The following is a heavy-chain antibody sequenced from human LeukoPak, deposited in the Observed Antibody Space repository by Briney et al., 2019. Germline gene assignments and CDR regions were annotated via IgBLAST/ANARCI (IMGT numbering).Heavy chain of an antibody. V-gene: IGHV1-2*02. J-gene: IGHJ4*02. CDR1: GYSFTSCG. CDR3: TTGSPPFGY. D-gene: IGHD1-26*01. CDR2: INPNSVDT. Sequence: GASVKVSCKASGYSFTSCGISWVRQAPGQGLEWMGYINPNSVDTNFAQKFQGRVTMTTDTSISTAYMELSRLRSDDTAVYYCTTGSPPFGYWGQGTLVTVSS.